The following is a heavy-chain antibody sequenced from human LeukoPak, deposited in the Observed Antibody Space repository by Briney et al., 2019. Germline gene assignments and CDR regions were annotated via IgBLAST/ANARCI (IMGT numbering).Heavy chain of an antibody. CDR3: ARDFRRIGRQLADY. V-gene: IGHV3-30-3*01. CDR2: ISYDGSNK. D-gene: IGHD6-13*01. Sequence: PGGSLRLSCAASGFTFSSYAMHWVRQAPGKGLEWVAVISYDGSNKYYADSVKGRFTISRDNSKNTLYLQMNSLRAEDTAVYYCARDFRRIGRQLADYWGQGTLVTVSS. J-gene: IGHJ4*02. CDR1: GFTFSSYA.